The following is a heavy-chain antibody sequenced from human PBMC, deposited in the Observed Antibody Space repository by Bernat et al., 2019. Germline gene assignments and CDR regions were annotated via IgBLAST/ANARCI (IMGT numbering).Heavy chain of an antibody. V-gene: IGHV3-74*01. CDR1: GFTFSCDW. D-gene: IGHD5/OR15-5a*01. CDR3: VRSVSGAAGFFDY. Sequence: EVKLVESGGGLIQPGGSLRLSCSASGFTFSCDWMHWVRQVPGKGLVWVSRINGDGTITDYADSVKGRFTISRDNAKNTLYLQMNSLRVEDTAVYYCVRSVSGAAGFFDYWGPGSLVTVSS. J-gene: IGHJ4*02. CDR2: INGDGTIT.